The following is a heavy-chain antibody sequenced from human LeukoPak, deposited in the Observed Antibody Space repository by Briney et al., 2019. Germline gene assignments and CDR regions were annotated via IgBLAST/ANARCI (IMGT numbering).Heavy chain of an antibody. V-gene: IGHV3-23*01. Sequence: GESPRLSCAASGFIFNNYAMSWVRQAPGQGLEWVSSISGNGGVTYYAGSAEGRFTISRDNAKNTLYLHMNSLRAEDTAVYYCAKGHGDWVPSNYFDSWGQGILVTVSS. CDR3: AKGHGDWVPSNYFDS. CDR1: GFIFNNYA. J-gene: IGHJ4*02. CDR2: ISGNGGVT. D-gene: IGHD4-17*01.